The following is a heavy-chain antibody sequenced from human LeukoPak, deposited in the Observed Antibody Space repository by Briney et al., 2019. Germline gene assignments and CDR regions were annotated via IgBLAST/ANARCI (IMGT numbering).Heavy chain of an antibody. CDR3: ATRPNNRNDPSNYFDY. V-gene: IGHV4-39*01. CDR2: IYYSGST. CDR1: GGSISSSSYY. D-gene: IGHD1-20*01. Sequence: SETLSLTCTVSGGSISSSSYYWGWIRQPPGKGLEWIGSIYYSGSTYYNPSLKSRVTISVDTSKNQFSLKLSSVTAADTAVYYCATRPNNRNDPSNYFDYWGQGTLVTVSS. J-gene: IGHJ4*02.